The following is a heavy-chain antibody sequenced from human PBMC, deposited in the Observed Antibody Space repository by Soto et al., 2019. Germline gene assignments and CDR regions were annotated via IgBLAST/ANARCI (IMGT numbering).Heavy chain of an antibody. Sequence: EVQLVESGGGLVQPGGSLRLSCLASEFTFNTYWMNWVRQAPGRGLEWVANIKDDGSEKNYVDSVKGRFNISRDNAKNSLYLQMNRLRGEDTVVYFCARDWGTPGRGSAVGYYYHYGMDVWGQGTTCTVSS. D-gene: IGHD6-19*01. CDR3: ARDWGTPGRGSAVGYYYHYGMDV. V-gene: IGHV3-7*05. J-gene: IGHJ6*02. CDR1: EFTFNTYW. CDR2: IKDDGSEK.